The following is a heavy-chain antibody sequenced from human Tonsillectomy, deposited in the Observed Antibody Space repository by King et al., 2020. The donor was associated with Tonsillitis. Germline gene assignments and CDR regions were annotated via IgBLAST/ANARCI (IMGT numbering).Heavy chain of an antibody. CDR3: ARLDYYDSSDVHPAKFDS. D-gene: IGHD3-22*01. V-gene: IGHV4-38-2*01. CDR2: FYQSGRP. CDR1: GYSITTAYY. J-gene: IGHJ4*02. Sequence: VQLQESGPGLVKPSETLSLTCAVSGYSITTAYYWGWIRPPPGKVLEWIGHFYQSGRPFYNPSLRSRVTISLDPSNNHFSLNLTSVTAADTAVYYCARLDYYDSSDVHPAKFDSWGQRTRVTVS.